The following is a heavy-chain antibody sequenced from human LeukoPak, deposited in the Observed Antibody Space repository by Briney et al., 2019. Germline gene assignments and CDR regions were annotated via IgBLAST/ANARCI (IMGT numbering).Heavy chain of an antibody. J-gene: IGHJ4*02. CDR1: GYSISSGYY. CDR3: ARCSSSSVRLIDY. D-gene: IGHD6-6*01. Sequence: SETLSLXCAVSGYSISSGYYWGWIRQPPGKGLEWIGSIYHSGSTYYNPSLKSRVTISVDTSKNQFSLKLSSVTAADTAVYYCARCSSSSVRLIDYWGRGTLVTASS. CDR2: IYHSGST. V-gene: IGHV4-38-2*01.